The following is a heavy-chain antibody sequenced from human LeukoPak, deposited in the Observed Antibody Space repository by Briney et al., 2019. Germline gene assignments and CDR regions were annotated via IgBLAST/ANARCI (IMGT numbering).Heavy chain of an antibody. CDR1: GGSFSGYY. D-gene: IGHD5-24*01. J-gene: IGHJ4*02. CDR3: ARGQGRDGYNGILEY. Sequence: SETPSLTCAVYGGSFSGYYWTWIRQPPGKGLEWIGEINPSGSTNYNPSLKSRVTISVDTSKNQFSLKLRSVTAADTAVFYCARGQGRDGYNGILEYWGQGALVTVSS. V-gene: IGHV4-34*01. CDR2: INPSGST.